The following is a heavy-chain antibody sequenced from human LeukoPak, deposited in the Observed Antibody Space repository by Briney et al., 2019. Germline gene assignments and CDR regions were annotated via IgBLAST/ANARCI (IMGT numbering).Heavy chain of an antibody. CDR1: GGSISSYF. Sequence: SETLSLTCTVSGGSISSYFWIWIRQPPGKGLEWIGYIYHSGSTYYNPSLKSRVTIFVDRSKNQFSLKLSSVTAADTAVYYCARDLIDTAVAGTEMPYIWGQGTMVTVSS. J-gene: IGHJ3*02. CDR3: ARDLIDTAVAGTEMPYI. D-gene: IGHD6-19*01. V-gene: IGHV4-59*12. CDR2: IYHSGST.